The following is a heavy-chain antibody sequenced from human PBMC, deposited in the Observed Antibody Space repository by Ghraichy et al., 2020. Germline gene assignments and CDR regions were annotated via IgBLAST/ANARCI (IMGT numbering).Heavy chain of an antibody. J-gene: IGHJ6*03. Sequence: GGSLRLSCAASRFTFSTYAMSWVRQAPGKGLEWVSAISGNGGRTDYADSVKGRFTISRDNSKNTLYLQMNSLRAEDTAVYYCAKVVHYCSSASCYHFYYYYYMDVWGKGTTVTVSS. CDR2: ISGNGGRT. V-gene: IGHV3-23*01. D-gene: IGHD2-2*01. CDR3: AKVVHYCSSASCYHFYYYYYMDV. CDR1: RFTFSTYA.